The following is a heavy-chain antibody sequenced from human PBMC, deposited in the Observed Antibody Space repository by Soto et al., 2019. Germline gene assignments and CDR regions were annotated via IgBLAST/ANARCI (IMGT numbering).Heavy chain of an antibody. CDR1: GGTFSSYA. J-gene: IGHJ3*02. CDR2: IIPIFGTA. CDR3: ASLTYYYDSSGRGTYDAFDI. Sequence: RASVKVSCKASGGTFSSYAISWVRQAPGQGLEWMGGIIPIFGTANYAQKFQGRVTITADESTSTAYMELSSLRSEDTAVYYCASLTYYYDSSGRGTYDAFDIWGQGTMVTVSS. V-gene: IGHV1-69*13. D-gene: IGHD3-22*01.